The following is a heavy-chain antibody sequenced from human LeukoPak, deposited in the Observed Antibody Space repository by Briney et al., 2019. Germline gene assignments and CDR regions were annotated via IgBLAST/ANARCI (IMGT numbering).Heavy chain of an antibody. CDR2: IYSGGIT. J-gene: IGHJ4*02. V-gene: IGHV3-53*01. D-gene: IGHD2-21*02. CDR3: AKDRSFEYCGGDCSVGY. CDR1: GFTVSSNY. Sequence: GGSLRLSCAASGFTVSSNYMSWVRQAPGKGLEWVSVIYSGGITYYADSVKGRFTISRDNSKNTLYLQMNSLRAEDTAVYYCAKDRSFEYCGGDCSVGYWGQGTLVTVSS.